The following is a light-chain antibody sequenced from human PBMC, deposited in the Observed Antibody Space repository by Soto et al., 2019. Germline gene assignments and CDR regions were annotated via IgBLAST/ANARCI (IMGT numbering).Light chain of an antibody. CDR3: HHRGNGIT. CDR2: DAS. CDR1: QSVRSN. Sequence: EIVMTQSPAPLSVSPGERATLSCRASQSVRSNLAWYQQKPGQAPRLLIYDASSRATGIPARFSGSGSGTDFTLTISSLEPEDFAVYYCHHRGNGITLGQGTRLEIK. J-gene: IGKJ5*01. V-gene: IGKV3-11*01.